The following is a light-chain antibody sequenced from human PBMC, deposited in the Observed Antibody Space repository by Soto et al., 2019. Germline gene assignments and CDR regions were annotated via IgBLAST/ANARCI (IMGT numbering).Light chain of an antibody. CDR2: GAS. CDR3: QQYGSSPGT. CDR1: QSLSTN. V-gene: IGKV3-15*01. J-gene: IGKJ1*01. Sequence: EIGMTQSPATLSVSPGEGATLSCRASQSLSTNLSWYQQKPGQAPRLLIYGASTRATGIPARFSGSGSGTEFTLTISRLEPEDFAVYYCQQYGSSPGTFGQGTKVDIK.